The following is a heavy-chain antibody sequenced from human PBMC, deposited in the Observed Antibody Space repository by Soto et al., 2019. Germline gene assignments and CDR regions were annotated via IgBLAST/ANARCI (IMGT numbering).Heavy chain of an antibody. CDR2: ISYEGSNK. Sequence: PXGSLRLSCAASKFTFSYYGMHWVRQAPGRGLEWVAVISYEGSNKYYADPVKGRFTISRDNSKNTLYLEMNSLRTEDTAVYYCAKPISISGVIIDAFDVWGQGTMVTVSS. J-gene: IGHJ3*01. D-gene: IGHD3-3*01. V-gene: IGHV3-30*18. CDR1: KFTFSYYG. CDR3: AKPISISGVIIDAFDV.